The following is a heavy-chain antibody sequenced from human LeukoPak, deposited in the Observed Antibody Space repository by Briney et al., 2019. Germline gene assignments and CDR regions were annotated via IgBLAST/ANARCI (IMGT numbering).Heavy chain of an antibody. CDR3: AKASPGGTRYGMDV. CDR1: GFTFSNNA. D-gene: IGHD1-1*01. V-gene: IGHV3-23*01. J-gene: IGHJ6*02. Sequence: PGGSLRLSCAASGFTFSNNAMSWVRQAPGKGLEWVSGISSAGGNTYYADSVKGRFTISRDNSKNTLYLQLNSLRAEDTAIYYCAKASPGGTRYGMDVWGQGTTVTVSS. CDR2: ISSAGGNT.